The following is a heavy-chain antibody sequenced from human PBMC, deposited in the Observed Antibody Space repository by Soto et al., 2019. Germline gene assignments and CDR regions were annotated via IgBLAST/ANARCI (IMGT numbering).Heavy chain of an antibody. CDR2: ISAYNGNT. D-gene: IGHD2-21*02. J-gene: IGHJ4*02. Sequence: ASVKVSCKASGYTFTSYGISWVRQAPGQGLEWMGWISAYNGNTNYAQKLQGRVTMTTDTSTCTAYMELRSLRSDDTAVYYCARGLGGDETEPLWSDYWGQGTLVTVSS. V-gene: IGHV1-18*01. CDR3: ARGLGGDETEPLWSDY. CDR1: GYTFTSYG.